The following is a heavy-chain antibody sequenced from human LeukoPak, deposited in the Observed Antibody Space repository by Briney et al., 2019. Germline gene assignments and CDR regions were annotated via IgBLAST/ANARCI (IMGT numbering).Heavy chain of an antibody. CDR2: ISTSSSYI. Sequence: TGGSLRLSCAASGFTFSSYNMNWVRQAPGKGLEWVSSISTSSSYIYYTGSVKGRFTISRDNAKNSLYLQMNSLRAEDTAVYYCARAQLLWFGEFIPHYFDYWGQGTLVTVSS. D-gene: IGHD3-10*01. CDR3: ARAQLLWFGEFIPHYFDY. V-gene: IGHV3-21*01. CDR1: GFTFSSYN. J-gene: IGHJ4*02.